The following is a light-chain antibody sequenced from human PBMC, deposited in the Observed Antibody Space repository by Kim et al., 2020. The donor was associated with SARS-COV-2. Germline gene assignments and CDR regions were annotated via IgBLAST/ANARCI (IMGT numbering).Light chain of an antibody. CDR3: QQFNNYPIT. CDR1: QDITSA. CDR2: DAS. J-gene: IGKJ5*01. V-gene: IGKV1D-13*01. Sequence: ASVGDRVSIPCRASQDITSALAWYQQKPGKAPKFLIYDASSLESGVPLRFSSSGSGTDFTLTISSLQPEDFATYYCQQFNNYPITFGQGTRLEIK.